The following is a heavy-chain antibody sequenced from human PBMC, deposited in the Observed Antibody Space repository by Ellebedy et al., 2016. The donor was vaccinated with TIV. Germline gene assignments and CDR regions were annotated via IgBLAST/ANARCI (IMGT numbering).Heavy chain of an antibody. V-gene: IGHV3-74*01. D-gene: IGHD3-16*01. CDR2: INTDGSNT. J-gene: IGHJ4*02. CDR3: VRARNYALDS. CDR1: GFTFRNYW. Sequence: PGGSLRLSCVVSGFTFRNYWMHWVRQAPGKGLVWVSRINTDGSNTNYADFVKGRFTLSRDNAKNSLYLQMNSLRVEDTAVYFCVRARNYALDSWGQGTLVTVSS.